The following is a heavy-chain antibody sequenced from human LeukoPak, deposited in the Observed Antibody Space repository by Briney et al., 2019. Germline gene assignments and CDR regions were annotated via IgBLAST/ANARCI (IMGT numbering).Heavy chain of an antibody. CDR3: ARGGSSSSRFDP. D-gene: IGHD6-13*01. CDR2: ISSSSSYI. J-gene: IGHJ5*02. Sequence: KTGGSLRLSCAASGFTFSSYSMNWVRQAPGKGLEWVSSISSSSSYIYYADSVKGRFTISRDNAKNSLYLQMNSLRAEDTAVYYCARGGSSSSRFDPWGRGTLVTVSS. V-gene: IGHV3-21*01. CDR1: GFTFSSYS.